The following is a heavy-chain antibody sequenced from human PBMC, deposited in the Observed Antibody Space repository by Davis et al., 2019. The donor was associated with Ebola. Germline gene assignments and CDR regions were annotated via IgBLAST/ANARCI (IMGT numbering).Heavy chain of an antibody. D-gene: IGHD2-2*01. CDR1: GFTFSSYA. CDR2: ISGSGGST. V-gene: IGHV3-23*01. Sequence: GESLKISCAASGFTFSSYAMSWVRQAPGKGLEWVSAISGSGGSTYYADSVKGRFTISRDNAKNTLYLQMNSLRAEDTAVYYCARDPAGPAADNYYYYGMDVWGQGTTVTVSS. CDR3: ARDPAGPAADNYYYYGMDV. J-gene: IGHJ6*02.